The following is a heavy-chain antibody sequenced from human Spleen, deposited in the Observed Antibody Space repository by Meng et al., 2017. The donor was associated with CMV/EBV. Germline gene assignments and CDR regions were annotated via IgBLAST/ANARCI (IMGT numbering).Heavy chain of an antibody. CDR1: GYNFTGYY. CDR3: ARAYSGSYFDY. J-gene: IGHJ4*02. Sequence: ASVKVSCKASGYNFTGYYIHWVRQAPGQGLEWMGWINPNSGGTNYAQKFQGRVTMTRDTSTSTVYMELSSLRSEDSAVYYCARAYSGSYFDYWGQGTLVTVSS. D-gene: IGHD1-26*01. V-gene: IGHV1-2*02. CDR2: INPNSGGT.